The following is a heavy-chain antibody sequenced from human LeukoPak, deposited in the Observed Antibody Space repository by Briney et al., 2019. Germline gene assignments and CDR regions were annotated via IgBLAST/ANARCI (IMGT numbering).Heavy chain of an antibody. Sequence: GESLKISCKGSGYSFSTYWIGWVRQMPGKGLEWMGIIYPGDSDTRYSPSFQGQVTISADKSISTAYLQWSSLKASDTAMYYCARQFSSTLLGYWGQGTLVTVSS. CDR2: IYPGDSDT. D-gene: IGHD6-13*01. CDR1: GYSFSTYW. V-gene: IGHV5-51*01. J-gene: IGHJ4*02. CDR3: ARQFSSTLLGY.